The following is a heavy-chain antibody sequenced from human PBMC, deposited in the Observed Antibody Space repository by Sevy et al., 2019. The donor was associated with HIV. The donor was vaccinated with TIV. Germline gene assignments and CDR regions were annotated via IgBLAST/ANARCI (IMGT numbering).Heavy chain of an antibody. J-gene: IGHJ4*02. Sequence: SETLSLTYTVSGGSISSYYWSWIRQPPGKGLEWIGYIYYSGTTNYNPSLRSRVTISLDTSKNQFSLNLGSVTAADTAVYYCARGSATGYYFDYWGQGTLVTVSS. CDR3: ARGSATGYYFDY. CDR1: GGSISSYY. D-gene: IGHD6-13*01. CDR2: IYYSGTT. V-gene: IGHV4-59*01.